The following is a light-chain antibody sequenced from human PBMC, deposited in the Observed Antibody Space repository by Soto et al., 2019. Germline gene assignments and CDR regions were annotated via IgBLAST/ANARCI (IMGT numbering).Light chain of an antibody. V-gene: IGLV3-1*01. Sequence: SYELTQPPSVSVSPGQTANITCSGDKLGDKYACWYQQRPGQSPVLVIYQHSKRPSGIPERFSGSNSGNTATLTISGTQAMDEADYYWQAWDSSTANVVFGGGTKLTVL. J-gene: IGLJ2*01. CDR2: QHS. CDR1: KLGDKY. CDR3: QAWDSSTANVV.